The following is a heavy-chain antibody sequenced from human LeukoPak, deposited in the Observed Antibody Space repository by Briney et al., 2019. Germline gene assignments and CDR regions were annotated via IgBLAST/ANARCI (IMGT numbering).Heavy chain of an antibody. CDR1: GFTFSSYA. CDR3: ARGRRGAPNWFDP. J-gene: IGHJ5*02. CDR2: ISSSSSYI. Sequence: GGSLRLSCAASGFTFSSYAMSWVRQAPGKGLEWVSSISSSSSYIYYADSVKGRFTISRDNAKNSLYLQMNSLRAEDTAVYYCARGRRGAPNWFDPWGQGTLVTVSS. D-gene: IGHD3-10*01. V-gene: IGHV3-21*01.